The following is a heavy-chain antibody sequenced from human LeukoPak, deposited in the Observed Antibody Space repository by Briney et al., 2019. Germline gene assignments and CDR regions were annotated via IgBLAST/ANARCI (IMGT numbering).Heavy chain of an antibody. Sequence: SETLSLTCTVSGGSISTYYWSWIRQPPGKGLEWIGYIYYSGSTYHNPSLKSRVTISVDTSKNQFSLKLSSVTAADTAVYYCARARIQLWFGNWGQGTLVTVSS. D-gene: IGHD5-18*01. J-gene: IGHJ4*02. CDR2: IYYSGST. CDR3: ARARIQLWFGN. CDR1: GGSISTYY. V-gene: IGHV4-59*08.